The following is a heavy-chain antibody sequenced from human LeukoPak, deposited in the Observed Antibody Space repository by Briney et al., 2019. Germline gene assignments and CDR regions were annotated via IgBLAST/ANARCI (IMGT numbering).Heavy chain of an antibody. J-gene: IGHJ4*02. CDR2: IKLNGGGK. Sequence: GGSLRLSCAASGFTFSSFWMNWVRQPPGKGLEWVAHIKLNGGGKDYAGSVKGRFTISRDDAKNSVYLEINSLRADDTAVYYCARDPGSSSFDYWGQGTLVTVSS. D-gene: IGHD6-13*01. CDR3: ARDPGSSSFDY. CDR1: GFTFSSFW. V-gene: IGHV3-7*01.